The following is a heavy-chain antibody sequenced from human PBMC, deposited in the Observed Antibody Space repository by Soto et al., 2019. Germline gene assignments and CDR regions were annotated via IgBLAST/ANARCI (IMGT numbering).Heavy chain of an antibody. J-gene: IGHJ4*02. CDR3: ATDKRGYSYGLFQYFDY. V-gene: IGHV1-24*01. CDR1: GYTLTELS. CDR2: FDPEDGET. D-gene: IGHD5-18*01. Sequence: ASVKVSCKVSGYTLTELSMHWVRRAPGKGLEWMGGFDPEDGETIYAQKFQGRVTMTEDTSTDTAYMELSSLRSEDTAVYYCATDKRGYSYGLFQYFDYWGQGTLVTVSS.